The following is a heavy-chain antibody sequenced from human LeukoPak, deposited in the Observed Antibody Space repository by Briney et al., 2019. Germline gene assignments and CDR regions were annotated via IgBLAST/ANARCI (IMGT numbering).Heavy chain of an antibody. D-gene: IGHD3-16*01. Sequence: PSETLSLTCTVSGGSISSYYWSWIRQPPGEGLEWIGYIYYSGSTNYNPSLKSRVTISVDTSKNQFSLKLSSVTAADTAVYYCARGNLGGFDYWGQGTLVTVSS. CDR3: ARGNLGGFDY. V-gene: IGHV4-59*01. CDR1: GGSISSYY. J-gene: IGHJ4*02. CDR2: IYYSGST.